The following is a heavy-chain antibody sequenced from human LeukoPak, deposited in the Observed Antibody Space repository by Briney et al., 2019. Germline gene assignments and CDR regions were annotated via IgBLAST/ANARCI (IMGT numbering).Heavy chain of an antibody. CDR2: ISSSSSTI. J-gene: IGHJ4*02. Sequence: GGSLRLSCAASGFTFSMYNMNSVRQAPGKGLGWVSYISSSSSTIYYADSVKGRFTISRDNAKNSLYLQMDHLGSQGNAVYYCARGVMGVATPFFDYWGQGTQVTVCS. CDR1: GFTFSMYN. V-gene: IGHV3-48*01. D-gene: IGHD5-12*01. CDR3: ARGVMGVATPFFDY.